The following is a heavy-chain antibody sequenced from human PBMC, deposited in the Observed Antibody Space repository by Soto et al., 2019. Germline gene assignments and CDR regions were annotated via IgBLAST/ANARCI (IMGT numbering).Heavy chain of an antibody. V-gene: IGHV4-38-2*02. CDR2: VQHFGTT. CDR3: AGDSNESWFYN. D-gene: IGHD4-4*01. CDR1: NYSVRSGHY. J-gene: IGHJ5*02. Sequence: WESLSLTCTVSNYSVRSGHYWGWVRQSPGKGLEWIATVQHFGTTLYNPSLKTRVTVSVDTFKNQFSLSLSFLTAADTAVYYCAGDSNESWFYNWGQGTQVTVSS.